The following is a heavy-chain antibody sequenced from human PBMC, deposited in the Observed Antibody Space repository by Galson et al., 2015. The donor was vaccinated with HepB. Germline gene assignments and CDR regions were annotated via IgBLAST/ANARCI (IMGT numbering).Heavy chain of an antibody. V-gene: IGHV1-69*04. D-gene: IGHD6-13*01. J-gene: IGHJ5*02. CDR3: ARDPARTKTEYSSSWP. Sequence: SVKVSCKASGGTFSSYTISWVRQAPGQGLEWMGRIIPILGIANYAQKFQGRVTITADKSTSTAYMELSSLRSEDTAVYYCARDPARTKTEYSSSWPWGQGTLVTVSS. CDR1: GGTFSSYT. CDR2: IIPILGIA.